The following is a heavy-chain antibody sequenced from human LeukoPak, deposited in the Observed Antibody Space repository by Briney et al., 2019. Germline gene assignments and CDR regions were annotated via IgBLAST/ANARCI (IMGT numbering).Heavy chain of an antibody. Sequence: GGSLRLSCAASGFTFSSYGMHWVRQAPGKGLEWGAVISYDGDNKYYTDSVKGRFTISRDNSKNTLYLQMNSLRPEDTAVYSCARPRDGLLHQAFDYWGQGTLVTVSS. D-gene: IGHD2-15*01. J-gene: IGHJ4*02. CDR1: GFTFSSYG. CDR3: ARPRDGLLHQAFDY. CDR2: ISYDGDNK. V-gene: IGHV3-30*03.